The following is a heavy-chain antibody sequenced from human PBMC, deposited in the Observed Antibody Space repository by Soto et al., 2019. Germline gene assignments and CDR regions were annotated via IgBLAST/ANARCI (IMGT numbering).Heavy chain of an antibody. Sequence: AGSLRLSCAASGFTFSNAWMSWVRQAPGKGLEWVGRIKSKTDGGTTDYAAPVKGRFTSSRDDSKNTLYLQMNSLKTEDTAVYYCTTEPTMVRGVIDYYYGMDVWGQGTTVTVSS. CDR2: IKSKTDGGTT. D-gene: IGHD3-10*01. J-gene: IGHJ6*02. CDR1: GFTFSNAW. CDR3: TTEPTMVRGVIDYYYGMDV. V-gene: IGHV3-15*01.